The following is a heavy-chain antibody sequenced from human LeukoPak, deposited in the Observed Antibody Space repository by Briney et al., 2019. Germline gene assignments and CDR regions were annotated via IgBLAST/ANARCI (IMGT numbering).Heavy chain of an antibody. CDR1: GGSTSSSSYY. J-gene: IGHJ4*02. D-gene: IGHD2-21*01. V-gene: IGHV4-39*01. Sequence: SETLSLTCTVSGGSTSSSSYYWGWIRQPPGKGLEWIGSIYYSGSTYYNPSLKSRVTISVDTSKNQFSLKLSSVTAADAAVYYCARHQGPCCGGDCYPYYFDYWGQGTLVTVSS. CDR3: ARHQGPCCGGDCYPYYFDY. CDR2: IYYSGST.